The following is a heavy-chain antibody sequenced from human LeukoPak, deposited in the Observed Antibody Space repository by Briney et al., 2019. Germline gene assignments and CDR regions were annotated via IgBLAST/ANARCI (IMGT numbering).Heavy chain of an antibody. Sequence: ASVKVSCKASGYTFTSYYMHWVRQAPGQGLEWVGIINPSGGSTSYAQKFQGRVTMTRDMSTSTVYMELSSLRSEDTAAYYCARDWGDYVDYYYYYYMDVWGKGTTVTVSS. CDR1: GYTFTSYY. CDR2: INPSGGST. J-gene: IGHJ6*03. V-gene: IGHV1-46*01. CDR3: ARDWGDYVDYYYYYYMDV. D-gene: IGHD4-17*01.